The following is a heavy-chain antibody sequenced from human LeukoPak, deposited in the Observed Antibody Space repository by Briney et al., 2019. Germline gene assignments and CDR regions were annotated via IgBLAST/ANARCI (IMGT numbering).Heavy chain of an antibody. CDR1: GGTFSSYA. V-gene: IGHV1-69*06. D-gene: IGHD2-21*01. CDR3: AREVVVGRDYYYGMDV. J-gene: IGHJ6*04. CDR2: IIPIFGTA. Sequence: SVKVSCKASGGTFSSYAISWVRQAPGQGLEWMGGIIPIFGTANYAQKFQGRVTITADKSTSTAYMELSSLRSEDTAVYYCAREVVVGRDYYYGMDVWSKGTTVTVSS.